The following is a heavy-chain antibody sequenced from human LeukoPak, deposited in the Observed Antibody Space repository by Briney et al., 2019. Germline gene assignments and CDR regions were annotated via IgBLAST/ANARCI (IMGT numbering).Heavy chain of an antibody. V-gene: IGHV4-4*07. Sequence: PSETLSLTCAVSGGSISSYYWSWIRQPAGKGLEWIGRIYTSGSTNYNPSLKSRVTISVDTSKNQFSLKLSSVTAADTAVYYCARLRGYSGYDLRGYYYYYMDVWGKGTTVTVSS. CDR1: GGSISSYY. D-gene: IGHD5-12*01. CDR3: ARLRGYSGYDLRGYYYYYMDV. J-gene: IGHJ6*03. CDR2: IYTSGST.